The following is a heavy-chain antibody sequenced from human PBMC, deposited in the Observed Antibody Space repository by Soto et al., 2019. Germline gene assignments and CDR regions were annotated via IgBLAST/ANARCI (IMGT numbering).Heavy chain of an antibody. Sequence: QVQLQESGPGLVKPSGTLSLTCAVSGVSISSHDWWTWVRQPPGKGLEWIGESHQSGNTNYNSSLESRVNKSVEKSKNQFSLKLSFVTVADTAVYYCATRDNSRFYWGQGTLVTVSS. CDR1: GVSISSHDW. CDR3: ATRDNSRFY. J-gene: IGHJ4*02. V-gene: IGHV4-4*02. D-gene: IGHD6-13*01. CDR2: SHQSGNT.